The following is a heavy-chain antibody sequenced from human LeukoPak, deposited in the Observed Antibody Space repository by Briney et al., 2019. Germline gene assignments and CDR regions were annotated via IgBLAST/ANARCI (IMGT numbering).Heavy chain of an antibody. CDR2: INPNSGGT. CDR3: ARELWSSGSGYYYEDYLPPGYGMDV. Sequence: ASVKVSCKASGYTFTGYYMHWVRQAPGQGFEWMGWINPNSGGTNYAQKFQGRVTMTRDTSISTAYMELSRLRSDDTAVYYCARELWSSGSGYYYEDYLPPGYGMDVWGQGTTVTVSS. V-gene: IGHV1-2*02. D-gene: IGHD3-22*01. J-gene: IGHJ6*02. CDR1: GYTFTGYY.